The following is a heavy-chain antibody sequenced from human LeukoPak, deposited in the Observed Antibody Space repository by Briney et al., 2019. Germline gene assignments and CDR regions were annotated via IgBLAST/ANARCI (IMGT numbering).Heavy chain of an antibody. CDR1: GGSFSGYY. D-gene: IGHD1-26*01. CDR3: ARLKSSSGSYLFDY. CDR2: INHSGST. Sequence: SETLSLTCAVYGGSFSGYYWSWIRQPPGKGLEWIGEINHSGSTNYNPSLKSRVTISVDTSKNQFSLKLSSVTAADTAVYYCARLKSSSGSYLFDYWGQGTLVTVSS. J-gene: IGHJ4*02. V-gene: IGHV4-34*01.